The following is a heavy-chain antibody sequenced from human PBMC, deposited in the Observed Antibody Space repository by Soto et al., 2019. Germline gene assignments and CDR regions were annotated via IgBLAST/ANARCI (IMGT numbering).Heavy chain of an antibody. V-gene: IGHV1-69*06. CDR2: IIPIFGTA. D-gene: IGHD2-2*01. CDR1: GGTFSRYA. CDR3: EREGYCSSATCPGYI. Sequence: SVKVSCKASGGTFSRYAISWVRQAPGQGLEWMGGIIPIFGTANYAQKFQGRVTITADKSTSTAYMELSSLRSEDTAVYYCEREGYCSSATCPGYIWGQGTMVTVSS. J-gene: IGHJ3*02.